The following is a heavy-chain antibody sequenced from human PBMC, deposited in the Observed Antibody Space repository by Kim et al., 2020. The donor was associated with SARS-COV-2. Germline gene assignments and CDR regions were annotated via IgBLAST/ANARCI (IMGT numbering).Heavy chain of an antibody. CDR2: IVVGSGNT. Sequence: SVKVSCKASGFTFTSSAVQWVRQARGQRLEWIGWIVVGSGNTNYAQKFQERVTITRDMSTSTAYMELSSLRSEDTAVYYCAADFGVVDDYYYYGMDVWGQGTTVTVSS. J-gene: IGHJ6*02. D-gene: IGHD3-3*01. CDR1: GFTFTSSA. CDR3: AADFGVVDDYYYYGMDV. V-gene: IGHV1-58*01.